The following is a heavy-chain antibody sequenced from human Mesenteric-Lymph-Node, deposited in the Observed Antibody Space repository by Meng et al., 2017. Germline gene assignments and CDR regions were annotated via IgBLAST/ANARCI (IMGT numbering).Heavy chain of an antibody. CDR2: INHSGST. J-gene: IGHJ4*02. CDR1: VGAFIGYH. V-gene: IGHV4-34*01. CDR3: ASRRGGSGRDC. Sequence: GGVLLNHSGTLSSTAAVYVGAFIGYHRILRLQLPEKWSEWIVEINHSGSTNYNPSPKSRVTISVDTSKNQFSLKLSFATAADTAVYYCASRRGGSGRDCWGQGTLVTVSS. D-gene: IGHD3-10*01.